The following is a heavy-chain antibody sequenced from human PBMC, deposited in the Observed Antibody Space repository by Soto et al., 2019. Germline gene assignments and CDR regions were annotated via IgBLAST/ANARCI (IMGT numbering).Heavy chain of an antibody. J-gene: IGHJ4*02. CDR2: INPNSGGT. Sequence: ASVKVSCKASGYTFTGYYMHWVRQAPGQGLEWMGWINPNSGGTNYAQKFQGWVTMTRDTSISTAYMELSRLRSDDTAVYYCARDKAGYCSSTSCLGLDYWGQGTLVTVSS. CDR1: GYTFTGYY. V-gene: IGHV1-2*04. CDR3: ARDKAGYCSSTSCLGLDY. D-gene: IGHD2-2*01.